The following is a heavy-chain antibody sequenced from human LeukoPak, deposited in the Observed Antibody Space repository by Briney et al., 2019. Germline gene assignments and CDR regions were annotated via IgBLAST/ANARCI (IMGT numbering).Heavy chain of an antibody. CDR3: ARGPTISEAGYFDY. CDR1: GGSFSSYY. V-gene: IGHV4-34*01. D-gene: IGHD2-15*01. CDR2: INHRGDT. J-gene: IGHJ4*03. Sequence: SETLSLTCAVYGGSFSSYYWSWIRQSPGKGLEWIAEINHRGDTNYNPSVKSRVTISVDTSKNQFSLKVTSLTAADTAVYYCARGPTISEAGYFDYWGQGTLVTVSS.